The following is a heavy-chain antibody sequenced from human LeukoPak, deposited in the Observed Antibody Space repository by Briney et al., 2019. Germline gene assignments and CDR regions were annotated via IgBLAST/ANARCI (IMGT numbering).Heavy chain of an antibody. CDR3: ARGRPLWFGELLFEPLDY. Sequence: GGSLRLSCAASGFTFSSYGMQWVRQAPGKGLEWVAIISYDGSDKYYADSVKGRFTISRDNSKNTLYLQMNSLRAEDTAVYYCARGRPLWFGELLFEPLDYWGQGTLVTVSS. CDR2: ISYDGSDK. J-gene: IGHJ4*02. D-gene: IGHD3-10*01. CDR1: GFTFSSYG. V-gene: IGHV3-30*03.